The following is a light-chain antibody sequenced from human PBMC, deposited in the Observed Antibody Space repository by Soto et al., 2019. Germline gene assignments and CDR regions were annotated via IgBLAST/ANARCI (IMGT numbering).Light chain of an antibody. V-gene: IGLV2-8*01. CDR2: DVS. CDR1: SNDVGGYNY. J-gene: IGLJ2*01. Sequence: QSALTQPPSASGSPGQSVTISCTGTSNDVGGYNYVSWYQQHPGKAPKLMIYDVSKRPSGVPDRFSGSKSGNTASLTVSGLQAEDEADYHCSSYADNSRGNVLFGGGTTLTVL. CDR3: SSYADNSRGNVL.